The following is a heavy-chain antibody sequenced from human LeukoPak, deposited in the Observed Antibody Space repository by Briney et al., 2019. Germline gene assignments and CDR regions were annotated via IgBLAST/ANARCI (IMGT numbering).Heavy chain of an antibody. CDR1: GDSVSSDSAA. D-gene: IGHD3-22*01. CDR3: ARGSGYYDTGSFSFVDN. Sequence: SQTLSLTCAISGDSVSSDSAAWNWIRQSPSRGLEWLGRTYYRSQWFIDYAASVKTRITIKSDTSRNQFSLELNSVTPEDTGVYYCARGSGYYDTGSFSFVDNWGQGTQVTVSS. V-gene: IGHV6-1*01. J-gene: IGHJ4*02. CDR2: TYYRSQWFI.